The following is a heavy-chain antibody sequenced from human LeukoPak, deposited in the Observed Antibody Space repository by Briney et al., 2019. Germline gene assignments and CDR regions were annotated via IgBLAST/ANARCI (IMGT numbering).Heavy chain of an antibody. Sequence: GGSLRLSCEASGFTFSNYAMSWVRQAPGKGLEWVGFISIKAYGGTTEYAASVKGRFTISRDDSKSIAYLQMNSLKTEDTAVYYCTRVDVGVFDLTVDTAITSGFFWGQGTLVTVSS. CDR2: ISIKAYGGTT. D-gene: IGHD5-18*01. CDR3: TRVDVGVFDLTVDTAITSGFF. J-gene: IGHJ4*02. CDR1: GFTFSNYA. V-gene: IGHV3-49*04.